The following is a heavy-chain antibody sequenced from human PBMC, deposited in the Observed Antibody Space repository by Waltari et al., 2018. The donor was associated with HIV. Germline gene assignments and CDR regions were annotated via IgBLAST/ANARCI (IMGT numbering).Heavy chain of an antibody. Sequence: QVQLQESGPGLVRPPGTLFLTCGVTGGSIKSSKWWCWGRQPPGKGLEWIGDMHHSGNVKDKLYLKSRVAFSVDRSKNHFSLNLTSGTTADTATYFCARLRDYGDYGHYDFWGRGTLVVVSP. J-gene: IGHJ4*02. D-gene: IGHD4-17*01. CDR1: GGSIKSSKW. CDR2: MHHSGNV. V-gene: IGHV4-4*01. CDR3: ARLRDYGDYGHYDF.